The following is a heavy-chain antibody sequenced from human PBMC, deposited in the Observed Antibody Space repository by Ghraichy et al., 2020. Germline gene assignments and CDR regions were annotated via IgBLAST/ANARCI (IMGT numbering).Heavy chain of an antibody. CDR1: GFTFSIYA. CDR3: AKVKVVPLGAFDI. V-gene: IGHV3-23*01. CDR2: ISGSGGNT. Sequence: LSLTCAASGFTFSIYAMSWVRQAPGKGLEWVSTISGSGGNTDYADSVKGRFTISRDNSKNTLYLQMNSLRAEDTAVYHCAKVKVVPLGAFDIWGQGTMVTVSS. D-gene: IGHD2-2*01. J-gene: IGHJ3*02.